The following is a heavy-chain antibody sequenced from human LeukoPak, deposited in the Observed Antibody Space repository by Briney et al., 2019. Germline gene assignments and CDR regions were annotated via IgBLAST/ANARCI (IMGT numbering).Heavy chain of an antibody. Sequence: GGSLRLSCAASGFTFSSYSMNWVRQAPGKGLEWVSSISSSSSYIYYADSVKGRFTISRDNAKNSLYLQMNSLRAEDTAVYYCARRSGSGGNWNFDYWGQGTLVTVSS. V-gene: IGHV3-21*01. CDR1: GFTFSSYS. D-gene: IGHD3-10*01. J-gene: IGHJ4*02. CDR2: ISSSSSYI. CDR3: ARRSGSGGNWNFDY.